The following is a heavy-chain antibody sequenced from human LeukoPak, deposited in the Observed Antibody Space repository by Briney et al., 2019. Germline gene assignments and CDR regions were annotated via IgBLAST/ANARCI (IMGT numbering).Heavy chain of an antibody. CDR2: ISSSSSYI. CDR1: GFTFSSYS. CDR3: ARRRERDGYNSYYMDV. J-gene: IGHJ6*03. Sequence: GGSLRLSCAASGFTFSSYSMNWVRQAPGKGLEWVSSISSSSSYIYYADSVKGRFTISRDNAKNSLYLQMNSLRAEDTAVYYCARRRERDGYNSYYMDVWGKGTTVTVSS. V-gene: IGHV3-21*01. D-gene: IGHD5-24*01.